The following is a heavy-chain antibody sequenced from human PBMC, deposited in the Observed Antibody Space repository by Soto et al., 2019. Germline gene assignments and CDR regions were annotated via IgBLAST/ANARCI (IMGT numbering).Heavy chain of an antibody. CDR3: ARPPSTCGGDCYVDY. Sequence: ASVKVSCKASGYTFTSYYIHWVRQAPGQGLEWMGIINPSGGSTSYAQKFQGRVTMTRDTSTSTVYMELSSLRSEDTAVYYCARPPSTCGGDCYVDYWGQGTLVTVSS. CDR1: GYTFTSYY. V-gene: IGHV1-46*01. J-gene: IGHJ4*02. CDR2: INPSGGST. D-gene: IGHD2-21*02.